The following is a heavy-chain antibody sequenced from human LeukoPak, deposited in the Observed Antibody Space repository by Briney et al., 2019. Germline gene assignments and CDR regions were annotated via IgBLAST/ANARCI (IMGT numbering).Heavy chain of an antibody. V-gene: IGHV4-59*01. J-gene: IGHJ4*02. Sequence: SETLSLTCTVSGGSISSYYWSWIRQPPGKGLEWIGYIYYSGSTNYNPSLKSRVTISVDTSKNQFSLKLSSVTAADTAVYYCARSYYDTFDYWGQGTLVTVSP. CDR1: GGSISSYY. CDR2: IYYSGST. CDR3: ARSYYDTFDY. D-gene: IGHD3-22*01.